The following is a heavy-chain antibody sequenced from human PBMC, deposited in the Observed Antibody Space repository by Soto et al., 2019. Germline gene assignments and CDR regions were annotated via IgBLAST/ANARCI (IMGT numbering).Heavy chain of an antibody. J-gene: IGHJ4*02. D-gene: IGHD3-22*01. Sequence: GASVKVSCKASGGTFSSYTISWVRQAPGQGLEWMGRIIPILGIANYAQKFQGRVTITADKSTSTAYMELSSLRSEDTAVYYCARASYYYDSSGYFCPAYWGQGTLVTVSS. CDR2: IIPILGIA. CDR1: GGTFSSYT. CDR3: ARASYYYDSSGYFCPAY. V-gene: IGHV1-69*02.